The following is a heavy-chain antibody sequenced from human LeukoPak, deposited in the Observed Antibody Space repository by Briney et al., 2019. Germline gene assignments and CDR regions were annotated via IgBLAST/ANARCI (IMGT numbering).Heavy chain of an antibody. V-gene: IGHV4-30-2*01. J-gene: IGHJ3*02. Sequence: SETLSLTCTVSGGSISSGGYYWSWIRQPPGKGLEWIGYIYHSGSTYYNPSLKSRVTISVDRSKNQFSLKLSSVTAADTAVYYCARVPAAGSYDAFDIWGQGIMVTVSS. D-gene: IGHD6-13*01. CDR1: GGSISSGGYY. CDR3: ARVPAAGSYDAFDI. CDR2: IYHSGST.